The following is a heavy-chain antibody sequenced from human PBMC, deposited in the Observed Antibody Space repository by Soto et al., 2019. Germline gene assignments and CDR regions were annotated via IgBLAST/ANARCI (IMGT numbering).Heavy chain of an antibody. CDR3: ARVWGGAFDI. CDR1: GGSISSYY. J-gene: IGHJ3*02. V-gene: IGHV4-59*01. CDR2: IYYSGST. Sequence: SETLSLPCTVSGGSISSYYWSWIRQPPGKGLEWIGYIYYSGSTNYNPSLKSRVTISVDTSKNQFSLKLSSVTAADTAVYYCARVWGGAFDIWGQGTMVTVSS. D-gene: IGHD3-10*01.